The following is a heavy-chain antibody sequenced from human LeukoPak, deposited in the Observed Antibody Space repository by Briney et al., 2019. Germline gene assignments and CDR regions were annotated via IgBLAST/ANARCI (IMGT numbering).Heavy chain of an antibody. CDR3: AKLAGVWQQLVYFDY. CDR1: GFTFSDYT. V-gene: IGHV3-23*01. D-gene: IGHD6-13*01. J-gene: IGHJ4*02. CDR2: ISGSGGST. Sequence: QSGGSLRLSCTASGFTFSDYTMSWVRQAPGKGLERVSAISGSGGSTYYADSVKGRFTISRDNSKNTLYLQMNSLRAEDTAVYYCAKLAGVWQQLVYFDYWGQGTLVTVSS.